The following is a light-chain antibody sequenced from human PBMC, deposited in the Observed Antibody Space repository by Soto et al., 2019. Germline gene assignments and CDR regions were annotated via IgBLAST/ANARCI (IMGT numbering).Light chain of an antibody. CDR3: HQYENWPQT. CDR2: GAS. CDR1: QSISSN. V-gene: IGKV3-15*01. Sequence: EIRMTQSPATLSVSPGERATLSCRASQSISSNLAWYQQKPGQAPRLLVYGASTRATGIPARFSGSGSGTEFTLTISSLRSEDFALYYCHQYENWPQTFGQGTKVDIK. J-gene: IGKJ1*01.